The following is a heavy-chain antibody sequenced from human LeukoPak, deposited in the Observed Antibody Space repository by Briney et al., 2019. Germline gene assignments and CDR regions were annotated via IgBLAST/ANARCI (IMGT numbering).Heavy chain of an antibody. V-gene: IGHV1-69*05. CDR2: IIPIFGTA. D-gene: IGHD4-17*01. J-gene: IGHJ4*02. Sequence: VASVKVSCKASGGTFSSYAISWVRQAPGQGLEWMGGIIPIFGTANYAQKLQGRVTITRDTSASTAYMELSSLRSEDTAVYYCARVTTVTFFDYWGQGTLVTVSS. CDR3: ARVTTVTFFDY. CDR1: GGTFSSYA.